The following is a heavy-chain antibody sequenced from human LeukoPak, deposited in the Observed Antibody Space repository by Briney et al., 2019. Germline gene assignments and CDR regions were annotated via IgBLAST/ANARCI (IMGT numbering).Heavy chain of an antibody. CDR3: ARDRNERGSDAFDI. Sequence: GGSLSLSGAAAGFTFRSYLMNWVRQAPGKGLEWVSVISSSTSYIYYADSVKGRFTISRDNAKNSVYLQMNSLRADDTGVYYCARDRNERGSDAFDIWGQGTKVTVSS. CDR1: GFTFRSYL. D-gene: IGHD3-10*01. V-gene: IGHV3-21*01. CDR2: ISSSTSYI. J-gene: IGHJ3*02.